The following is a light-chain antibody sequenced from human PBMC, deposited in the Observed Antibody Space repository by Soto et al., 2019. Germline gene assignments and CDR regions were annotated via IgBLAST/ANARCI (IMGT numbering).Light chain of an antibody. V-gene: IGLV2-14*01. Sequence: QSALTQPASVSGSPGQSITISCTGTSSDVGGHNFVSWYQQHPGKAPKLMIYEVTRRPSGVSDRFSGSKSGNTASLTISGLQAEDEADYYCHSYTSSFTWVFGGGTKLTVL. CDR2: EVT. CDR1: SSDVGGHNF. J-gene: IGLJ2*01. CDR3: HSYTSSFTWV.